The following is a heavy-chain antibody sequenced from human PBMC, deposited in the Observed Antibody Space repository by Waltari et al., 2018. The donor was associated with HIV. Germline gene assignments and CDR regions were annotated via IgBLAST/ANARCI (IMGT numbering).Heavy chain of an antibody. CDR3: ARGRRPYHNLFTGYTCYFDS. Sequence: VQLQQWGGGLFNSSRTLSLPFAVYGGSFNGFFWTWLLQPPGRGLEWIAEISHTGATAYNPSRGGRVTVSLDTAKNQFFVTLRSLTVADTATYFCARGRRPYHNLFTGYTCYFDSWGRGS. J-gene: IGHJ4*02. CDR2: ISHTGAT. V-gene: IGHV4-34*02. CDR1: GGSFNGFF. D-gene: IGHD3-9*01.